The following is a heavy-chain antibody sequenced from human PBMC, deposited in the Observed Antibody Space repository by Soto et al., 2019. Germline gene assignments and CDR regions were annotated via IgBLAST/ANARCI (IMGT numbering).Heavy chain of an antibody. Sequence: GGSLRLSCAASGFTFSSYGMHWVRQAPGKGLEWVAVISYDGSNKYYADSVKGRFTISRDNSKNTLYLQMNSLRAEDTAVYYCAKDRTLEDGPEYYFDYWGQGTLVTVSS. CDR1: GFTFSSYG. CDR3: AKDRTLEDGPEYYFDY. D-gene: IGHD1-1*01. V-gene: IGHV3-30*18. J-gene: IGHJ4*02. CDR2: ISYDGSNK.